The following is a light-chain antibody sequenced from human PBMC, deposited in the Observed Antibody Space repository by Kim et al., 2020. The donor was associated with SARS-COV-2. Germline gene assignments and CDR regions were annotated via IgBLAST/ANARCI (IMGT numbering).Light chain of an antibody. J-gene: IGKJ1*01. CDR1: QSIGSS. Sequence: SSVGDRVPCSFRASQSIGSSVNWYQQKPGKAPKVLIYAASNLQTGVPSRFSGSGSGTHFTLTVSTLQPEDFATYYCQQSFNTPPTFGQGTKVDIK. CDR3: QQSFNTPPT. V-gene: IGKV1-39*01. CDR2: AAS.